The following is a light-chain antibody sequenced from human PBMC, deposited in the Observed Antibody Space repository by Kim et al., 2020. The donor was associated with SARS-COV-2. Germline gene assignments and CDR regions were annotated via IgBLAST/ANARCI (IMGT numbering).Light chain of an antibody. J-gene: IGLJ2*01. CDR2: DNN. V-gene: IGLV1-51*01. Sequence: GQKITIACSGSSSNIGNNYVAWYQQHPGTAPELLIYDNNKRPSGIPDRFSGSKSGTSATLGITGLQTGDEADYYCGTWDSSLSAGVFGGGTQLTVL. CDR1: SSNIGNNY. CDR3: GTWDSSLSAGV.